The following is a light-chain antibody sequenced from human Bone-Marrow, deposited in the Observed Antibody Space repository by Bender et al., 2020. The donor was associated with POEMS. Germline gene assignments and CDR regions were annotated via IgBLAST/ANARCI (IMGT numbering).Light chain of an antibody. J-gene: IGLJ3*02. V-gene: IGLV3-1*01. Sequence: SYELTQPPSVSVSPGQTASITCSGDNLGNKYVSWCQQKPGQSPVLVIYEDNKRPSGIPERFSGSISGNTGTLTITGTQAMDEADYYCLAWDTSNVVFGGGTKLVVL. CDR1: NLGNKY. CDR2: EDN. CDR3: LAWDTSNVV.